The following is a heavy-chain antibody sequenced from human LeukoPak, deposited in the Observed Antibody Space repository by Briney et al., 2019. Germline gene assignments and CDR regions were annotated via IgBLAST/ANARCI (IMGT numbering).Heavy chain of an antibody. V-gene: IGHV1-69*13. CDR1: GGTFSSYA. J-gene: IGHJ4*02. Sequence: GASVKVSCKASGGTFSSYAISWVRQAPGQWLELMGRSSPIFGTANYAQKFQGRVTITADESTSTAYMELSRLRSEDTAVYYCARDVSGGWYPLYYFDYWGQGTLVTVSS. CDR3: ARDVSGGWYPLYYFDY. CDR2: SSPIFGTA. D-gene: IGHD6-19*01.